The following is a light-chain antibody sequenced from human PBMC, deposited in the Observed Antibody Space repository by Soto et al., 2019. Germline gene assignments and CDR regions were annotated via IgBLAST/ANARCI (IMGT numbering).Light chain of an antibody. Sequence: DVHMTQSPSSLSASVGYRFTITCRASQSISSYLNWYQQKPGKAPKLLIYAASSLQSGVPSRLSGSGSGTEFTLTISSLQPDDFATYYCQQYNTYSTFGQGTRLEIK. CDR2: AAS. CDR3: QQYNTYST. V-gene: IGKV1-39*01. CDR1: QSISSY. J-gene: IGKJ5*01.